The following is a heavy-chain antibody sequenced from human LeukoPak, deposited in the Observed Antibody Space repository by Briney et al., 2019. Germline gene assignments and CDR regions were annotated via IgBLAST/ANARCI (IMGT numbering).Heavy chain of an antibody. CDR3: AKDKYIVVVPAAVFDY. Sequence: GGSLRLSCAASGSTFSSYAMSWVRQAPGKGLEWVSAISGSGGSTYYADSVKGRFTISRDNSKNTLYLQMNSLRAEDTAVYYCAKDKYIVVVPAAVFDYWGQGTLVTVSS. D-gene: IGHD2-2*01. V-gene: IGHV3-23*01. J-gene: IGHJ4*02. CDR2: ISGSGGST. CDR1: GSTFSSYA.